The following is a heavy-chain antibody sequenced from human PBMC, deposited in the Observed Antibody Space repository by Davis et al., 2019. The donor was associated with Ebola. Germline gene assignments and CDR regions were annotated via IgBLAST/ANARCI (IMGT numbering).Heavy chain of an antibody. J-gene: IGHJ4*02. CDR1: GFSLNTGGMC. CDR3: ARTPYYDILTGYYGYFDY. Sequence: SGPTLVKPTQTLTLTCTFSGFSLNTGGMCVSWIRQPPGKALEWLALIDWNDHKYYSTSLTTRLTISKDTSKNQVVLTMTNMDPVDTATYYCARTPYYDILTGYYGYFDYWGQGTLVTVSS. V-gene: IGHV2-70*01. CDR2: IDWNDHK. D-gene: IGHD3-9*01.